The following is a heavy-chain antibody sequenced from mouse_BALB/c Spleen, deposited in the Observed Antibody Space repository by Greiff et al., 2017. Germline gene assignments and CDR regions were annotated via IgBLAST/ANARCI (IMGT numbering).Heavy chain of an antibody. CDR1: GFTFSNYW. J-gene: IGHJ4*01. CDR3: TRDGYYGNYAMDY. CDR2: IRLKSNNYAT. V-gene: IGHV6-6*02. D-gene: IGHD2-3*01. Sequence: EVKVEESGGGLVQPGGSMKLSCVASGFTFSNYWMNWVRQSPEKGLEWVAEIRLKSNNYATHYAESVKGRFTISRDDSKSSVYLQMNNLRAEDTGIYYCTRDGYYGNYAMDYWGQGTSVTVSS.